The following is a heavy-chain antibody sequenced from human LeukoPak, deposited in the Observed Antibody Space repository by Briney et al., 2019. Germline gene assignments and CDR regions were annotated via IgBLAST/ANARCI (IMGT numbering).Heavy chain of an antibody. J-gene: IGHJ5*02. CDR3: ARDYRYSYGRVFDP. CDR2: IYYSGST. Sequence: PSETLSLTCTVSGGSISSSSYYWGWIRQPPGKGLEWIGSIYYSGSTYYNPSLKSRVTISVDTSKNQFSLKLSSVTAADTAVYYCARDYRYSYGRVFDPWGQGTLVTVSS. V-gene: IGHV4-39*07. CDR1: GGSISSSSYY. D-gene: IGHD5-18*01.